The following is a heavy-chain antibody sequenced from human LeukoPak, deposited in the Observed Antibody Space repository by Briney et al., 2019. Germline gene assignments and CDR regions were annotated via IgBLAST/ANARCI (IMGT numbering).Heavy chain of an antibody. J-gene: IGHJ4*02. D-gene: IGHD3-3*01. CDR2: ISSSGDNT. V-gene: IGHV3-64*01. CDR3: ASSVSGFWSGFYH. CDR1: GFTPSSYV. Sequence: GGSLRLSCAASGFTPSSYVIHWVRQAPGKGLEYVSAISSSGDNTYYAKSVKGRFTISRDNSKNTLYLQMGSLRAEDMAVYYCASSVSGFWSGFYHWGQGTLVTVSS.